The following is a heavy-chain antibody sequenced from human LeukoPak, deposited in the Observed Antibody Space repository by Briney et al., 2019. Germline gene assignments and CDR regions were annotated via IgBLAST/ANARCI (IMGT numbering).Heavy chain of an antibody. J-gene: IGHJ4*02. D-gene: IGHD1-26*01. CDR3: ARTSGSRDYFDY. CDR1: GGSISSGSYY. Sequence: SETLSLTCTVSGGSISSGSYYWGWIRQPPGKGLEWIGSIYYSGSTYYNPSLKSRVTISVDTSKNQFSLKLSSVTAADTAVYYCARTSGSRDYFDYWGQGTLVTVSS. V-gene: IGHV4-39*01. CDR2: IYYSGST.